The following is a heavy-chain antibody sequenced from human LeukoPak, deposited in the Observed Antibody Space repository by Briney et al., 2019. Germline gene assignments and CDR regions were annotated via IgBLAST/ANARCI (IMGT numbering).Heavy chain of an antibody. CDR2: INHSGST. Sequence: SETLSLTCTVSGGSISSYYWSWIRQPPGKGLEWIGEINHSGSTNYNPSLKSRVTISVDTSKNQFSLKLSSVTAADTAVYYCARVRSVVAATPRYFDLWGRGTLVTVSS. CDR1: GGSISSYY. V-gene: IGHV4-34*01. D-gene: IGHD2-15*01. CDR3: ARVRSVVAATPRYFDL. J-gene: IGHJ2*01.